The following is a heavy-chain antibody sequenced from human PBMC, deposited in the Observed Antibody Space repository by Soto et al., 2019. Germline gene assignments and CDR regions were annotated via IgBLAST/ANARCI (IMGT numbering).Heavy chain of an antibody. Sequence: WWSLRLSCSASVFTFSSYTIHWFRQAPGKGLEWLALIWFDGSNKYYADSVKGRFTISRDNAKNTLYLQMNSLRAEDTAVYYCARDLGYNYGHPFDYWGQGTLVTVS. D-gene: IGHD5-18*01. CDR2: IWFDGSNK. CDR3: ARDLGYNYGHPFDY. J-gene: IGHJ4*02. CDR1: VFTFSSYT. V-gene: IGHV3-33*01.